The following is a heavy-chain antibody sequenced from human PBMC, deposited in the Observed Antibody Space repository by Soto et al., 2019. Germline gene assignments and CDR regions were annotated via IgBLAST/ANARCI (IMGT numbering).Heavy chain of an antibody. Sequence: SETLSLTCTVSGGSISSGGYYWSWILQHPGKGLEWIGYIYYSGSTYYSPSLKSRVTISVDTSKNQFSLKLSSVTAADTAVYYCARLGSSGYYYGYYFDYWGQGTLVTVSS. D-gene: IGHD3-22*01. J-gene: IGHJ4*02. CDR3: ARLGSSGYYYGYYFDY. CDR2: IYYSGST. CDR1: GGSISSGGYY. V-gene: IGHV4-31*03.